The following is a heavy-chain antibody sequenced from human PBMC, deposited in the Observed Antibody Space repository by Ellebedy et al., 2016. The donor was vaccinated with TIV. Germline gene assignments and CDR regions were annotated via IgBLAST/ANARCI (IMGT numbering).Heavy chain of an antibody. CDR3: ARRGNYLGDAFDI. D-gene: IGHD1-26*01. V-gene: IGHV3-48*02. CDR2: IVGVGSTT. Sequence: GGSLRLXCAASGFTFSSYGMNWVRQALGKGLEWISYIVGVGSTTYYADSVKGRFTISRDNAKNSLYLHMNSLRDEDTALYYCARRGNYLGDAFDIWGQGAMVIVSS. CDR1: GFTFSSYG. J-gene: IGHJ3*02.